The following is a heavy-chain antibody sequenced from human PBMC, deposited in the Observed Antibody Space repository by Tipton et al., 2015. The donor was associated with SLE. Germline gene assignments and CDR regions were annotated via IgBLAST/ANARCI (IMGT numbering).Heavy chain of an antibody. Sequence: TLSLTCAVYGGSFSGYYWSWIRQSPGKGLEWIGEINHSGSTNYNPSLKSRVTISVDTSKNQFSLKLSSVTAADTAVYYCARHPLYSSGWYTFDYWGQGTLVTVSS. CDR3: ARHPLYSSGWYTFDY. J-gene: IGHJ4*02. CDR1: GGSFSGYY. V-gene: IGHV4-34*01. CDR2: INHSGST. D-gene: IGHD6-19*01.